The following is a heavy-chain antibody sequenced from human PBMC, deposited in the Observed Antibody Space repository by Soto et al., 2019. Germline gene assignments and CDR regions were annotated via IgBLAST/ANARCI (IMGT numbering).Heavy chain of an antibody. Sequence: SVKVSCKASGGTFSSYAISWVRQAPGQGLEWMGGIIPIFGTANYAQKFQGRVTITADESTSTAYMELSSLRSEDTAVYYCARGKEQLGGGWFDPWGQGTLVTVSS. CDR2: IIPIFGTA. V-gene: IGHV1-69*13. CDR3: ARGKEQLGGGWFDP. CDR1: GGTFSSYA. J-gene: IGHJ5*02. D-gene: IGHD6-6*01.